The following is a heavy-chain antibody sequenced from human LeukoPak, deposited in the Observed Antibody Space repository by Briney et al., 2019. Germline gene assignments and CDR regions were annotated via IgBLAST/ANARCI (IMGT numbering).Heavy chain of an antibody. Sequence: ASVKVSCKASGYTFTGYYMHWVRQAPGQGLEWMGRINPNSGGTNYAQKFQGRVTMTRDTSISTAYMELSRLRSDDTAVYYCAILTGTGLAVRDYWGQGTLVTVSS. V-gene: IGHV1-2*06. CDR2: INPNSGGT. CDR1: GYTFTGYY. CDR3: AILTGTGLAVRDY. J-gene: IGHJ4*02. D-gene: IGHD1-20*01.